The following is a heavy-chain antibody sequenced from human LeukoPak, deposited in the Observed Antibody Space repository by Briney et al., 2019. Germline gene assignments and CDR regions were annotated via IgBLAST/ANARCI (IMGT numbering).Heavy chain of an antibody. J-gene: IGHJ6*02. D-gene: IGHD5-18*01. CDR2: ISGSGGST. CDR1: GFTFSSYA. CDR3: AKGYSYGYSKCLTDV. V-gene: IGHV3-23*01. Sequence: GGSLRLSCAASGFTFSSYAMSWVRQAPGKGLEWVSAISGSGGSTYYADSVKGRFTISRDNSKNTLYLQMNSLRAEDTAVYYRAKGYSYGYSKCLTDVWGQGTTVTVSS.